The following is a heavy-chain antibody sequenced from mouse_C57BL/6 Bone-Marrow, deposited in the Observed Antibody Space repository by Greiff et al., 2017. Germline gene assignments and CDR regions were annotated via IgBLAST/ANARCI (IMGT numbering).Heavy chain of an antibody. J-gene: IGHJ4*01. V-gene: IGHV5-16*01. CDR1: GFTFSDYY. CDR2: INYDGSST. Sequence: EVMLVESEGGLVQPGSSMQLSCTASGFTFSDYYMAWVRQVPEKGLEWVANINYDGSSTYYLASLKSRFIISRDNAKNILYLQMSSLKSEDTATYYCAVTHYAMDYWGQGTSVTVSS. D-gene: IGHD2-3*01. CDR3: AVTHYAMDY.